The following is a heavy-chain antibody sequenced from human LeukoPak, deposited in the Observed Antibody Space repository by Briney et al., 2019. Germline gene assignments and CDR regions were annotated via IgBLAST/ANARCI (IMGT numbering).Heavy chain of an antibody. J-gene: IGHJ4*02. CDR3: ARELRRDRH. D-gene: IGHD2-15*01. Sequence: GASVKVSCKASGYTFTTYDINWVRQATGQGLEWMGYMNPNSGDTGYAQKFQGRLTMTWDTSITTAYMELASLRSDDAAVYYCARELRRDRHWGQGTLVTVSS. CDR2: MNPNSGDT. CDR1: GYTFTTYD. V-gene: IGHV1-8*01.